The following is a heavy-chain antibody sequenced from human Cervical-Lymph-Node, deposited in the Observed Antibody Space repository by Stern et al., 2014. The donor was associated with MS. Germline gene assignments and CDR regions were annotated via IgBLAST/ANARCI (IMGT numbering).Heavy chain of an antibody. CDR2: IIPIFGTG. J-gene: IGHJ6*02. CDR1: GGTFGSYA. CDR3: SRGELKEGLVRGMDV. Sequence: QVQLVQSGAEVIKPGSSVKVSCKASGGTFGSYAISWVRQAPGQGLEWMGGIIPIFGTGNYAQKFQGRVTITADESTSTAYMELSSLRSEDAAVYYCSRGELKEGLVRGMDVWGQGTTVTVSS. V-gene: IGHV1-69*01. D-gene: IGHD1-26*01.